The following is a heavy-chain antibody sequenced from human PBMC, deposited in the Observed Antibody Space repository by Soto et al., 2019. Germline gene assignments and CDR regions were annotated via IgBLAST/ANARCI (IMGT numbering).Heavy chain of an antibody. J-gene: IGHJ5*02. CDR3: ARVTLNNWTHSWFDP. Sequence: VGSLRLSCASSGCICSNYWMRWVRPATGKGLMWVSRIIGDGISTTYPDSVKGRFTISRDNTKNTLYLQMSCLRAEDTALYYCARVTLNNWTHSWFDPWGQGTLVTVSS. V-gene: IGHV3-74*01. CDR1: GCICSNYW. D-gene: IGHD1-20*01. CDR2: IIGDGIST.